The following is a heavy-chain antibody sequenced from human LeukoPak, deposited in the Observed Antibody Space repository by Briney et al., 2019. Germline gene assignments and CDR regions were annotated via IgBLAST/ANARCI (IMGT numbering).Heavy chain of an antibody. CDR2: ISGSGGST. V-gene: IGHV3-23*01. J-gene: IGHJ6*02. D-gene: IGHD3-16*01. Sequence: GGSLRLSCAASGFTFSSYAMSWVRQAPGKGLEWVSAISGSGGSTYYADSVKGRFTISRDNSKNTLYLQMNSLRAEDTAVYYCAKDWAPTAVGGYYCYGMDVWGQGTTVTVSS. CDR3: AKDWAPTAVGGYYCYGMDV. CDR1: GFTFSSYA.